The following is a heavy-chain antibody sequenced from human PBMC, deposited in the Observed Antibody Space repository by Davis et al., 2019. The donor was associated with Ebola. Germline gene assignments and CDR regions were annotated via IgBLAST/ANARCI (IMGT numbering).Heavy chain of an antibody. J-gene: IGHJ3*02. Sequence: SVKVSCKTSGGSFSSHPISWVRQAPRQGLEWMGGIIPIFDTPHYAQKFQGRITITADASTSTVYMELSSLRSEDTAVYYCAREGGRYYDSSGYVFDIWGQGTMVKVSS. D-gene: IGHD3-22*01. CDR1: GGSFSSHP. CDR2: IIPIFDTP. CDR3: AREGGRYYDSSGYVFDI. V-gene: IGHV1-69*13.